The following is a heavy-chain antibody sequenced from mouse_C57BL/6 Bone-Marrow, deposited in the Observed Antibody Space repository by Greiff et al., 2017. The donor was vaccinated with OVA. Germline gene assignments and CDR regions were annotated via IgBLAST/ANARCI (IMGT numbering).Heavy chain of an antibody. J-gene: IGHJ2*01. V-gene: IGHV5-12*01. CDR1: GFTFSDYY. Sequence: EVQLVESGGGLVQPGGSLKLSCAASGFTFSDYYMYWVRQTPEKRLEWVAYISNGGGSTYYPDTVKGRFTISRDNAKNTLYLQMSRLKSEDTAMYYCARVTAQAFDYWGQGTTLTVAS. D-gene: IGHD3-2*02. CDR2: ISNGGGST. CDR3: ARVTAQAFDY.